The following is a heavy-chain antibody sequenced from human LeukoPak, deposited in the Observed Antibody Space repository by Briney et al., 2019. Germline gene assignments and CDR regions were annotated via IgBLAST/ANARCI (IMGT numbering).Heavy chain of an antibody. CDR2: IRSSSTTI. Sequence: VGSLRLSCEAPVFTFSNYSMNWVRQAPGRGLEWVSYIRSSSTTIYYADSVKGRFTISRDNAKKSLYLQMNSLRAEDTAVYYCARAKRNGFDIWGQGTMVTVSS. CDR1: VFTFSNYS. CDR3: ARAKRNGFDI. V-gene: IGHV3-48*01. J-gene: IGHJ3*02.